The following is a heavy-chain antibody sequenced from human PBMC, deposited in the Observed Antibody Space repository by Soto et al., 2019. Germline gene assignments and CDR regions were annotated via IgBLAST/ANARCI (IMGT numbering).Heavy chain of an antibody. Sequence: SGGGLVQPGGSLRLSCAASGFTVSTKYMSWVRQAPGKGLERVSVIYSGGSTFYADSVRGRFTISRDNSKNTVNLQMNSLRAEDTAVYYCARDPWAADYWGQGTLVTVSS. CDR2: IYSGGST. J-gene: IGHJ4*02. CDR1: GFTVSTKY. CDR3: ARDPWAADY. D-gene: IGHD3-16*01. V-gene: IGHV3-66*01.